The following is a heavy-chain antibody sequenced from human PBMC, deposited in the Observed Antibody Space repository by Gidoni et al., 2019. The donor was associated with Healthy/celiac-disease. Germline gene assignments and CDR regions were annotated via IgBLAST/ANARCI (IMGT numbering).Heavy chain of an antibody. V-gene: IGHV3-33*01. Sequence: QVQLVESAGGVVQPGRSLRLPCAASGFTFSSYGMHWVRQATGKGMEWVAVIWYDGSNKYYADSVKGRFTISRENSKNTLYLQMNSLRAEDTAVYYCAREGGYGDYVPWYFDLWGRGTLVTVSS. CDR1: GFTFSSYG. J-gene: IGHJ2*01. D-gene: IGHD4-17*01. CDR3: AREGGYGDYVPWYFDL. CDR2: IWYDGSNK.